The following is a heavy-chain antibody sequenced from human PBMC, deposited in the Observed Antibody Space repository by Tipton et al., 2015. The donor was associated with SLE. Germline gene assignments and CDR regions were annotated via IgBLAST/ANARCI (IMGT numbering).Heavy chain of an antibody. J-gene: IGHJ4*02. CDR2: IYHSGST. D-gene: IGHD3-16*02. CDR1: GGSISSGGYS. V-gene: IGHV4-30-2*01. Sequence: LRLSCAVSGGSISSGGYSWSWIRQPPGKGLEWIGDIYHSGSTYYNPSLKSRVTISVDRSKNQFSLKLSSVTAADTAVYYCARSVMITFGGVIVIFYFDYWGQGTLVTVSS. CDR3: ARSVMITFGGVIVIFYFDY.